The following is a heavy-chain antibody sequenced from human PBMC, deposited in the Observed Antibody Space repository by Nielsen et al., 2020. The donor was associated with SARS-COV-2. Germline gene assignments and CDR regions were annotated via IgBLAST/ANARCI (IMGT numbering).Heavy chain of an antibody. Sequence: GGSLRLSCAASGFTFSSYWMSWVRQAPGKGLEWVANIKQDGGEIHFKDSLKGRFTISRDNSKNMLYLQMNSLRAEDTAVYYCARVDCMSPSCHFFGYTGWFDPWGQGTLVTVSP. J-gene: IGHJ5*02. CDR3: ARVDCMSPSCHFFGYTGWFDP. D-gene: IGHD2-2*01. CDR2: IKQDGGEI. V-gene: IGHV3-7*03. CDR1: GFTFSSYW.